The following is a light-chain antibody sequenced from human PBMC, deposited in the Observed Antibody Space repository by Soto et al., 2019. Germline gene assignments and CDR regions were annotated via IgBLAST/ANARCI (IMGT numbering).Light chain of an antibody. J-gene: IGKJ4*01. CDR2: DAS. CDR1: QSVRSF. CDR3: QQRTNWSLT. V-gene: IGKV3-11*01. Sequence: EIVLTQSPATLSLSPGERATLSCRASQSVRSFLVWYQQKPGQAPRLLIYDASNRATAIPARFSGSGSGTDFTLTISSLEPEDFAVYYCQQRTNWSLTFGGGTKVEI.